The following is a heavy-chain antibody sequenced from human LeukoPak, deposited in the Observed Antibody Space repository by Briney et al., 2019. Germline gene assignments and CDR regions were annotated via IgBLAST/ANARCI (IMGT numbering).Heavy chain of an antibody. CDR1: GASISSTNW. Sequence: SETLSLTCAVSGASISSTNWWSWVRQPPGKGLEWIGEIYQSGSTNYNPSLKSRVTISVVKSKNQFSLKLYSVTAADTAVYYCARGLMTTGRSNFDYWGQGTLVTVSS. V-gene: IGHV4-4*02. CDR3: ARGLMTTGRSNFDY. J-gene: IGHJ4*02. CDR2: IYQSGST. D-gene: IGHD4-17*01.